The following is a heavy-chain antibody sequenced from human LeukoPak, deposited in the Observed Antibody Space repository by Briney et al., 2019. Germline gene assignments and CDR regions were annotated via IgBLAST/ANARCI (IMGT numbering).Heavy chain of an antibody. Sequence: GASVKVSCKAPGYTFTGYYMHWVRQAPGQGLEWMGWINPNSGGTNYAQKFQGRVTMTRDTSISTAYMELSRLRSDDTAVYYCAREDSDTAMTQRYYYYYMDVWGKGTTVTVSS. CDR2: INPNSGGT. V-gene: IGHV1-2*02. D-gene: IGHD5-18*01. J-gene: IGHJ6*03. CDR3: AREDSDTAMTQRYYYYYMDV. CDR1: GYTFTGYY.